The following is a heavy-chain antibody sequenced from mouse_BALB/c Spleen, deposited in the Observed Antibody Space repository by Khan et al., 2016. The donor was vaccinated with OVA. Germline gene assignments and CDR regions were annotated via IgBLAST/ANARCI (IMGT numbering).Heavy chain of an antibody. CDR2: ISTYYGDA. CDR1: GYTFTDFT. CDR3: ARGGGGDRFAY. V-gene: IGHV1S137*01. J-gene: IGHJ3*01. Sequence: LEVSGAELVRPGVSVKISCKGSGYTFTDFTMHWVKQSHTKSLEWIGVISTYYGDATYNQKFKGKATMTVDKSSSTAYMELARLTSEDAANSFCARGGGGDRFAYWGQGTLVTVSA.